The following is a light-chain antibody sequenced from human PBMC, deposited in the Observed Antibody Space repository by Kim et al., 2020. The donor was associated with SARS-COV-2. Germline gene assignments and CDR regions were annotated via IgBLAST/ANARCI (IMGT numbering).Light chain of an antibody. J-gene: IGLJ3*02. CDR2: DIS. CDR3: CSFTSGVNWI. Sequence: GQSITISCSGTINDVGPYSLTSWYQQYPGKAPRLIIFDISKRPSGISGRFSGSKSGNTASLTISALEPDDEADYFCCSFTSGVNWIFGGGTKLTVL. CDR1: INDVGPYSL. V-gene: IGLV2-23*02.